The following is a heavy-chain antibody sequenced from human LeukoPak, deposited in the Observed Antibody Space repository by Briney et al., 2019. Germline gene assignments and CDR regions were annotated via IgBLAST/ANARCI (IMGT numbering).Heavy chain of an antibody. CDR1: GFTFSSYG. J-gene: IGHJ4*02. D-gene: IGHD1-26*01. CDR2: ISGSGGST. V-gene: IGHV3-23*01. Sequence: GSLRLSCAASGFTFSSYGMSWVRQAPGKGLEWVSAISGSGGSTYYADSVKGRFTISRDNSKNTLYLQMNSLRAEDTAVYYCAKSRWELQDFDYWGQGTLVTVSS. CDR3: AKSRWELQDFDY.